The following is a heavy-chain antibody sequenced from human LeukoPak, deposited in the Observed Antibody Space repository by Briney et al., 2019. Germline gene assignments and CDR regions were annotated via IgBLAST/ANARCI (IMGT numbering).Heavy chain of an antibody. CDR1: GFTFRDYY. CDR2: ISNSVGSRI. J-gene: IGHJ6*03. D-gene: IGHD3-3*01. CDR3: AREHGDFDFWSGSNYYYYMDV. Sequence: PGGSLRLSCAASGFTFRDYYMGWIRQAPGKGLEWVSYISNSVGSRIYNADSVKGRFTISRDNTKNSLYLQMNSLRAEDTALYYCAREHGDFDFWSGSNYYYYMDVWGKGTTVTVSS. V-gene: IGHV3-11*01.